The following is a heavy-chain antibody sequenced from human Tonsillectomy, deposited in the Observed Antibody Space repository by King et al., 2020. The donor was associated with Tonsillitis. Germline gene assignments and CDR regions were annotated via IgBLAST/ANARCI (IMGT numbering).Heavy chain of an antibody. CDR1: GGSFSSSSYY. D-gene: IGHD1-26*01. Sequence: QLQESGPGLVKPSETLSLTCTVSGGSFSSSSYYWGWIRQPPGKGLEWIGSIYYTGNTYYNPSLKSRVTISVDTSKSQFSLKVSSVTAADTAVYYCARREGPFDYWGQGTLVTVSS. J-gene: IGHJ4*02. CDR3: ARREGPFDY. CDR2: IYYTGNT. V-gene: IGHV4-39*01.